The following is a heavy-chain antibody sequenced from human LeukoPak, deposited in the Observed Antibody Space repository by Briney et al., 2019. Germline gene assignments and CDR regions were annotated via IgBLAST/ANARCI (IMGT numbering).Heavy chain of an antibody. V-gene: IGHV4-34*01. D-gene: IGHD6-6*01. CDR3: ARQTWRGSSSQVDY. Sequence: SETLSLTCAVYGGSFSGYYWSWIRQPPGKGPEWIGEINHSGSTNYNPSLKSRVTISVDTSKNQFSLKLSSVTAADTAVYYCARQTWRGSSSQVDYWGQGTLVTVSS. CDR1: GGSFSGYY. J-gene: IGHJ4*02. CDR2: INHSGST.